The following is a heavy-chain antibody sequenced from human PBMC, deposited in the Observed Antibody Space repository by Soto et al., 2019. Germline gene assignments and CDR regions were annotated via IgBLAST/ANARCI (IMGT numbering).Heavy chain of an antibody. V-gene: IGHV3-15*07. J-gene: IGHJ4*02. CDR2: IKSKTDGGTP. CDR3: TPGLFNSGWYEDY. Sequence: EVQLVESGGGLVKPGGSLRVSCAASGFTFSNAYMNWVRQAPGKGLEWVGRIKSKTDGGTPDYAAPVKGRFSISRDDSKNTLYVQMNSLKIEDTAVYYCTPGLFNSGWYEDYWGQGTLVTASS. D-gene: IGHD6-19*01. CDR1: GFTFSNAY.